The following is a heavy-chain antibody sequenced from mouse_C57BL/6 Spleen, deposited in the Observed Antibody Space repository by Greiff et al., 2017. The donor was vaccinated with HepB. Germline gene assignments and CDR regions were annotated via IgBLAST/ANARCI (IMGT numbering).Heavy chain of an antibody. J-gene: IGHJ1*03. CDR1: GYAFSSSW. CDR2: IYPGDGDT. D-gene: IGHD1-1*01. Sequence: QVQLKQSGPELVKPGASVKISCKASGYAFSSSWMNWVKQRPGKGLEWIGRIYPGDGDTNYNGKFKGKATLTADKSSSTAYMQLSSLTSEDSAVYFCARSDYYGSSYVGYFDVWGTGTTVTVSS. V-gene: IGHV1-82*01. CDR3: ARSDYYGSSYVGYFDV.